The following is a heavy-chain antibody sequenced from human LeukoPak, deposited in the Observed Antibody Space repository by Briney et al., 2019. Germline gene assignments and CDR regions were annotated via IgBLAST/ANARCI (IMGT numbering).Heavy chain of an antibody. CDR3: ARSLMNSVRPYYYYYYGMDV. CDR2: ISSSGSTI. CDR1: GFTFSSYG. D-gene: IGHD1-7*01. V-gene: IGHV3-48*04. J-gene: IGHJ6*02. Sequence: GGSLRLSCAASGFTFSSYGMHWVRQAPGKGLEWVSYISSSGSTIYYADSVKGRFTISRDNAKNSLYLQMNSLRAEDTAVYYCARSLMNSVRPYYYYYYGMDVWGQGTTVTVSS.